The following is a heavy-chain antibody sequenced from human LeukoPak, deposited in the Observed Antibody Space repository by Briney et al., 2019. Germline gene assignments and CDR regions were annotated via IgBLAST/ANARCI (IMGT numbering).Heavy chain of an antibody. J-gene: IGHJ4*02. CDR3: ARASSGSYGYYFDY. CDR1: GFTFSSYS. V-gene: IGHV3-7*01. CDR2: IKQDGSEK. Sequence: GGSLRLSCAASGFTFSSYSMSWVRQAPGKGLEWVANIKQDGSEKYYVDSVKGRFTISRDNAKNSLYLQMNSLRAEDTAVYYCARASSGSYGYYFDYWGQGTLVTVSS. D-gene: IGHD1-26*01.